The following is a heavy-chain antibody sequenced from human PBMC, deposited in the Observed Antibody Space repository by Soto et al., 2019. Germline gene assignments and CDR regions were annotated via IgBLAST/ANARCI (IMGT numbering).Heavy chain of an antibody. CDR2: IWYDGSNK. V-gene: IGHV3-33*01. CDR3: ARDLRRLPPRDYYYYGMDV. J-gene: IGHJ6*02. Sequence: GGSLRFSCAASGFTFSSYGMHWVRQAPGKGLEWVAVIWYDGSNKYYADSVKGRFTISRDNSKNTLYLQMNSLRAEDTAVYYCARDLRRLPPRDYYYYGMDVWGQGTTVTVSS. CDR1: GFTFSSYG.